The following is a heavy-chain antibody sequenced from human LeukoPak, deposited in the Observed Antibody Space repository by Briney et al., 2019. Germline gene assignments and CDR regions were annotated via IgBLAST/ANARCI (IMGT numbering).Heavy chain of an antibody. V-gene: IGHV4-39*02. J-gene: IGHJ4*02. CDR1: GGSISSSSYY. Sequence: SETLSLTCTVSGGSISSSSYYWGWIRQLPGKGLEWIGTIYYSGSTYYNPSLKSRVTISVDTSKNQFSLKLSSLTAADTAVYYCARDGVRGVLADYWGQGTLVTVSS. CDR3: ARDGVRGVLADY. D-gene: IGHD3-10*01. CDR2: IYYSGST.